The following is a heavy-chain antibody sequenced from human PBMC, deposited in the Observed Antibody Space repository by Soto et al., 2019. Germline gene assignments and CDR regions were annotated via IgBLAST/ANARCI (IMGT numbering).Heavy chain of an antibody. CDR1: GGSISSGGYY. CDR2: IYYTGNT. CDR3: ARDGSAYDNGYFDY. V-gene: IGHV4-31*03. Sequence: QVQLQESGPGLVKPSQTLSLTCTVSGGSISSGGYYWSWIRQHPGKGLEWIGNIYYTGNTYCNPSLKSRLXISXDTSKNQFSLNLGSVTAADTAVYYCARDGSAYDNGYFDYWGQGTLVTVSS. D-gene: IGHD5-12*01. J-gene: IGHJ4*02.